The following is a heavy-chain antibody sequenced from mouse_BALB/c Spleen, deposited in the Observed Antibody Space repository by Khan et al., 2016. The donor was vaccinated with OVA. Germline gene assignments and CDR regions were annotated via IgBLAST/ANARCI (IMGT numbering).Heavy chain of an antibody. CDR3: ARAYYGNYREAMDY. V-gene: IGHV2-6-7*01. D-gene: IGHD2-10*01. CDR2: IWGDGST. Sequence: QVQLKESGPGLVAPSQSLSITCTVSGFSLTGYGVNWVRQPPGKGLEWLGMIWGDGSTDFNSALKSRLNLCKDNSKSQVFLKMNSLQTDDTARYYGARAYYGNYREAMDYWGQGTSVTVSA. CDR1: GFSLTGYG. J-gene: IGHJ4*01.